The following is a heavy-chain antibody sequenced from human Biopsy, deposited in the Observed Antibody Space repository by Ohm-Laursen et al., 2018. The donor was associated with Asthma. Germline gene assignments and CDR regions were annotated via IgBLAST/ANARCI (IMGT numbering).Heavy chain of an antibody. CDR3: ARKAGSCISRTCYSLDY. CDR1: GGTFNTYV. J-gene: IGHJ4*02. CDR2: INFVFGTT. Sequence: SSVTVSCKSLGGTFNTYVIGWVRQDPGQGLEWLGGINFVFGTTTYPQKFQDRVTINTDDSTSTVYMELSSLRSEDTAVYYCARKAGSCISRTCYSLDYWGQGTLVTVSS. V-gene: IGHV1-69*05. D-gene: IGHD2-2*01.